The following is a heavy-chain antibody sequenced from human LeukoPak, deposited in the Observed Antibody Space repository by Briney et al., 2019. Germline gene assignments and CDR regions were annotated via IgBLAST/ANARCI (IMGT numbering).Heavy chain of an antibody. CDR1: GGSISSGDYY. CDR3: ARYPGYGDPSYFDY. Sequence: PSQTLSLTCTVSGGSISSGDYYWSWIRQPPGKGLEWIGYIYYSGSTYYNPSLKSRVTISVDTSKNQFSLKLSSVTAADTAVYYCARYPGYGDPSYFDYWGQGTLVTVSS. CDR2: IYYSGST. D-gene: IGHD4-17*01. V-gene: IGHV4-30-4*01. J-gene: IGHJ4*02.